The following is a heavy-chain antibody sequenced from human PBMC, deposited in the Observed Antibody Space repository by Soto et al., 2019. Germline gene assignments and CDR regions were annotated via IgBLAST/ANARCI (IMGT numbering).Heavy chain of an antibody. Sequence: SETLSLTCAVYGGSFSGYFWSWIRQPPGKGLEWIGEINHNKSTHYNPSLKSRVTISVDTSKNQFALKLSSVTAADTAVYYCARTIFTYGSGWYWFDPWGQGTLVTVSS. V-gene: IGHV4-34*01. CDR1: GGSFSGYF. J-gene: IGHJ5*02. D-gene: IGHD6-19*01. CDR3: ARTIFTYGSGWYWFDP. CDR2: INHNKST.